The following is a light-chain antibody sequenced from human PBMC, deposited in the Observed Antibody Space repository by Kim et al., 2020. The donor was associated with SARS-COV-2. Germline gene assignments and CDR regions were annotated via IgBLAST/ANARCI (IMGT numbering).Light chain of an antibody. CDR1: SSNIGSKS. CDR2: DSS. J-gene: IGLJ3*02. Sequence: QSVLTQPPSVSAAPGQKVTISCSGSSSNIGSKSVSWYQQLPGTAPKLLMYDSSKRPSGIPDRFSGSKSGTSATLGITGLQTGDEADYYCGTWDSSLSAWVFGGGTKVTVL. CDR3: GTWDSSLSAWV. V-gene: IGLV1-51*01.